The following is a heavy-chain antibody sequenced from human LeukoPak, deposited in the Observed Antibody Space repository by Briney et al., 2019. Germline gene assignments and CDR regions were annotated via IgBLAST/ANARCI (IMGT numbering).Heavy chain of an antibody. CDR2: INHSGST. J-gene: IGHJ6*03. CDR1: GGSFSGYY. D-gene: IGHD2-2*01. V-gene: IGHV4-34*01. CDR3: ARNHGDIVVVPAAIGSRYYYYYYMDV. Sequence: SETLSLTCAVYGGSFSGYYWSWIRQPPGKGLEWIGEINHSGSTNYNPSLKSRVTISVDTSKNQFSLKLSSVTAADTAVYYCARNHGDIVVVPAAIGSRYYYYYYMDVWGKGTTVTISS.